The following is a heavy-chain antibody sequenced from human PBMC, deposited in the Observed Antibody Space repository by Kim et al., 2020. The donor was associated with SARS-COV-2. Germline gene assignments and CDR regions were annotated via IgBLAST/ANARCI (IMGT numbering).Heavy chain of an antibody. CDR2: INPNSGGT. V-gene: IGHV1-2*02. Sequence: ASVKVSCKASGYTFTGYYMHWVRQAPGQGLEWMGWINPNSGGTNYAQKFQGRVTMTRDTSISTAYMELSRLRSDDTAVYYCARSLSPSSSWKRQDYYYYGMDVWGQGTTVTVSS. CDR3: ARSLSPSSSWKRQDYYYYGMDV. D-gene: IGHD6-13*01. CDR1: GYTFTGYY. J-gene: IGHJ6*02.